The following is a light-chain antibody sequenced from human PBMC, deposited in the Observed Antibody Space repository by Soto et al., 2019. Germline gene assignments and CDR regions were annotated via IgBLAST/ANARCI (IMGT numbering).Light chain of an antibody. V-gene: IGKV3-15*01. CDR1: QSVSSS. CDR3: QQYNSFRA. J-gene: IGKJ1*01. CDR2: DTS. Sequence: EIVVTQSPATLSVSPGERVTLSCRASQSVSSSLAWYQQRPGQAPRLLIYDTSTRAAGIAARFSGSGSGTEFTLTISSLQSDDFATYYCQQYNSFRAFGQGTKVDIK.